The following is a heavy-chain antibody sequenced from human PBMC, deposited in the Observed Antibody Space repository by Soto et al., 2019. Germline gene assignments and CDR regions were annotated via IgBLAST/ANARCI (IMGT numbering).Heavy chain of an antibody. V-gene: IGHV3-21*01. D-gene: IGHD6-6*01. Sequence: GESLKISCAASGFTFSSYSMNWVRQAPGKGLEWVSSISSSSSYIYYADSVKGRFTISRDNAKNSLYLQMNSLRAEDTAVYYCARVLPNNSSSLDYWGQGTLVTVSS. CDR2: ISSSSSYI. J-gene: IGHJ4*02. CDR3: ARVLPNNSSSLDY. CDR1: GFTFSSYS.